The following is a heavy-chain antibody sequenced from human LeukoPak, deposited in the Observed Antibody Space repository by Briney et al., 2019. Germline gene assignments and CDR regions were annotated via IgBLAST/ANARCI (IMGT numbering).Heavy chain of an antibody. CDR3: ARDQWRGVFNY. CDR1: GFTFDDYG. V-gene: IGHV3-20*04. D-gene: IGHD6-19*01. J-gene: IGHJ4*02. CDR2: LNWSGGST. Sequence: GGSLRLSCAASGFTFDDYGRSWVRQAPGKGLEWVWGLNWSGGSTGYADSVRGRLTISTYHAKNSLYLQMNSLRAEDTALYYCARDQWRGVFNYWGQGTLVTVSS.